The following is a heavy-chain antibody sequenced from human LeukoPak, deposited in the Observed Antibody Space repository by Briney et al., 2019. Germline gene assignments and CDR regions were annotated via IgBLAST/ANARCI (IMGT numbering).Heavy chain of an antibody. CDR3: AKVGQSSRYCTNGVCSAFDI. CDR2: ISYDGSNK. J-gene: IGHJ3*02. V-gene: IGHV3-30*18. D-gene: IGHD2-8*01. Sequence: GGSLRLSCAASGFTFSSYGMHWVRQAPGKGLEWVAVISYDGSNKYYADSVKGRFTISRDNSKNTLYLQMNSLRAEDTAVYYCAKVGQSSRYCTNGVCSAFDIWGQGTMVTVSS. CDR1: GFTFSSYG.